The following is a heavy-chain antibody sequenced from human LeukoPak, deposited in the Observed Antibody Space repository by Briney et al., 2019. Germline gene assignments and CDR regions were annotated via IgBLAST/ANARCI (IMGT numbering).Heavy chain of an antibody. J-gene: IGHJ6*02. CDR1: GGTFSSYA. D-gene: IGHD2-8*01. V-gene: IGHV1-69*13. CDR3: ARRGLPNTYYYYGMDA. Sequence: ASVKVSCKASGGTFSSYAISWVRQAPGQGLEWMGGIIPIFGTANYAQKFQGRVTITADESTSTAYMELSSLRSEDTAVYYCARRGLPNTYYYYGMDAWGQGTTVTVSS. CDR2: IIPIFGTA.